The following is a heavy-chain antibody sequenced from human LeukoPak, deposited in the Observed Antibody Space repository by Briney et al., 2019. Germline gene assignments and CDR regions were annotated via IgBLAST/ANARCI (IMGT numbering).Heavy chain of an antibody. J-gene: IGHJ6*02. CDR2: IYYSGST. D-gene: IGHD2-21*02. CDR1: GGSISSYY. CDR3: ARDRVYCGGDCFPPGMDV. Sequence: SETLSLTCTVSGGSISSYYWSWIRQPPGKGLEWIGYIYYSGSTNYNPSLKSRVTISVDTSKNQFSLKLSSVTAADTAVYYCARDRVYCGGDCFPPGMDVWGQGTTVIVSS. V-gene: IGHV4-59*01.